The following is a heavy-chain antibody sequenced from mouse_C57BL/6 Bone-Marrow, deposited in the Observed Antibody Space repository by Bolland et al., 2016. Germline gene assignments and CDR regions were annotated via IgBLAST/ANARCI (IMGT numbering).Heavy chain of an antibody. D-gene: IGHD2-2*01. V-gene: IGHV14-2*01. CDR3: ARSTMVTTGDY. CDR2: ET. J-gene: IGHJ4*01. Sequence: ETKYAPKFQGKATITADTSSNTAYLQLSSLTSEDTAVYYCARSTMVTTGDYWGQGTS.